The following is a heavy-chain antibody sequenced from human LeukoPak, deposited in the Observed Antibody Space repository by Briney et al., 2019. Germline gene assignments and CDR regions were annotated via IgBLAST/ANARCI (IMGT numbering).Heavy chain of an antibody. Sequence: GGSLRLSCAASGFIFSTYAMNWVRQAPGKGLEWVSSISGGAGGAAYADSVKGRFTMSRDNSKNTLYLQMNSLRAEDTAVYYCAKDGGYGSGSYYPDYWGQGTLVTVSS. D-gene: IGHD3-10*01. J-gene: IGHJ4*02. CDR3: AKDGGYGSGSYYPDY. CDR2: ISGGAGGA. V-gene: IGHV3-23*01. CDR1: GFIFSTYA.